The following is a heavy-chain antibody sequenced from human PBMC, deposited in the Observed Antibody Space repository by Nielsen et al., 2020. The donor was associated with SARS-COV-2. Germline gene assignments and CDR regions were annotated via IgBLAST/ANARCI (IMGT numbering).Heavy chain of an antibody. V-gene: IGHV3-9*01. CDR3: AKFPLGRYGGIDY. J-gene: IGHJ4*02. CDR2: ISWNSGSI. D-gene: IGHD1-1*01. CDR1: GFTFDDYA. Sequence: SLKISCAASGFTFDDYAMHWVRQAPGKGLEWVSGISWNSGSIGYADSVKGRFTISRDNAKNSLYLQMNSLRAEDTALYYCAKFPLGRYGGIDYWGQGTLVTVSS.